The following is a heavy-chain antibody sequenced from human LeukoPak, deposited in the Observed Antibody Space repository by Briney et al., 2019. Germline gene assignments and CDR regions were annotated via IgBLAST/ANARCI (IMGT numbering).Heavy chain of an antibody. V-gene: IGHV4-34*01. Sequence: PSETLCLTCGSLGGSYWSWIRQRPGKGLEWIGQIHQSGGNIYNPSLWSRVTMSVDTSNNQFSLELTSVTAAASAVYYCAKHGGYYFDQCGQGTLVSVSS. D-gene: IGHD3-16*01. CDR1: GSLGGSY. CDR2: IHQSGGN. CDR3: AKHGGYYFDQ. J-gene: IGHJ4*02.